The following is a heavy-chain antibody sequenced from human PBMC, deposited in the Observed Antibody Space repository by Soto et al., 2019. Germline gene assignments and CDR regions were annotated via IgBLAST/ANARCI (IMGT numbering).Heavy chain of an antibody. CDR2: IYYSGST. CDR3: ARAYSSSPTYYYGMDV. V-gene: IGHV4-31*03. J-gene: IGHJ6*02. CDR1: GGSISSGGYY. D-gene: IGHD6-6*01. Sequence: SETLSLTCTVSGGSISSGGYYWSWIRQHPGKGLEWIGYIYYSGSTYYNPSLKSRVTISVDTSKNQFSLKLSSVTAADTAVYYCARAYSSSPTYYYGMDVWGQGTTVTVSS.